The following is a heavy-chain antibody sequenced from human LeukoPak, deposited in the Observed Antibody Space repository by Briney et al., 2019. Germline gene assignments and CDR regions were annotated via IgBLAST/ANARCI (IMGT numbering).Heavy chain of an antibody. CDR1: GGSVSSGSYY. J-gene: IGHJ4*02. CDR3: ARSQGYSYGPFDY. V-gene: IGHV4-61*01. D-gene: IGHD5-18*01. Sequence: SETLSLTCTVSGGSVSSGSYYWSWIRQPPGKGLEWIGYIYYSGSTNYNPSLESRVTISVDTSKNQFSLKLSSVTAADTAVYYCARSQGYSYGPFDYWGQGTLVTVSS. CDR2: IYYSGST.